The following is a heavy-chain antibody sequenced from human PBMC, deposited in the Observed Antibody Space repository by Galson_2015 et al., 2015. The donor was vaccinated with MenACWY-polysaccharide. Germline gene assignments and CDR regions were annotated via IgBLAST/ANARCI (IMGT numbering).Heavy chain of an antibody. D-gene: IGHD1-26*01. CDR2: ISSGRTI. J-gene: IGHJ4*02. CDR1: GFTFSSYR. Sequence: SLRLSCAASGFTFSSYRMNWVRQAPGKGLEWVSYISSGRTIYYADSVKGRFTISRDNAKNSLYLQMNSLRDDDTAVYYCARVLKGLVGATPDYWGQGTLVTVSS. V-gene: IGHV3-48*02. CDR3: ARVLKGLVGATPDY.